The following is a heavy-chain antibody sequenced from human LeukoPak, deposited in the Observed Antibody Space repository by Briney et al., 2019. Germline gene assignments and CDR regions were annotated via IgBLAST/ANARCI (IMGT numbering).Heavy chain of an antibody. V-gene: IGHV4-4*02. D-gene: IGHD3-10*01. CDR2: IYHSGST. Sequence: SGTLSLTCAVSGGSISSSNWWSWVRQPPGKGLEWIGEIYHSGSTNYNPSLKSRVTISVDKSKNQFSLKLSSVTAADTAVYYCARYGGASRRRRTDAFDIWGQGTMVTVSS. J-gene: IGHJ3*02. CDR1: GGSISSSNW. CDR3: ARYGGASRRRRTDAFDI.